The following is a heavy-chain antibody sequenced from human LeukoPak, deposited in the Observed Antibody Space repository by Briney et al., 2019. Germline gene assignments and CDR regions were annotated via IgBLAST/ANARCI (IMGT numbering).Heavy chain of an antibody. CDR2: INPSGGST. V-gene: IGHV1-46*01. CDR1: GYTFTSYY. J-gene: IGHJ6*03. D-gene: IGHD3-3*01. Sequence: ASVKVSCKASGYTFTSYYIHWVRQAPGQGLEWMGIINPSGGSTSYAQKFQGRVTMTRDTSTSTVYMELSSLRSEDTAVYYCAREAYDDFWSGSWRYYYYMDVWGKGTTVTVSS. CDR3: AREAYDDFWSGSWRYYYYMDV.